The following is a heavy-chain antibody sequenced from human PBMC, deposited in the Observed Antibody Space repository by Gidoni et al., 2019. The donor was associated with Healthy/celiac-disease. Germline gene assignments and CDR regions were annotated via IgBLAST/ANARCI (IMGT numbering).Heavy chain of an antibody. CDR1: GFTFSSYS. J-gene: IGHJ3*02. V-gene: IGHV3-21*01. Sequence: EVQLVESGGGLVKPGGSLRLSCAASGFTFSSYSMNWVRQAPGKGLEWVSSISSSSSYIYYADSVKGRFTISRDNAKNSLYLQMNSLRAEDTAVYYCARKGSGSTDAFDIWGQGTMVTVSS. CDR2: ISSSSSYI. CDR3: ARKGSGSTDAFDI. D-gene: IGHD3-10*01.